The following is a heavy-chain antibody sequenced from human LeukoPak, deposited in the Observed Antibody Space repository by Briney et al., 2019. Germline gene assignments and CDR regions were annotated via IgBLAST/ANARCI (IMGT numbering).Heavy chain of an antibody. D-gene: IGHD3-3*02. Sequence: SETLSLTCTVSGGSISSYYWSWIRQPPGKGLEWIGYIYYSGSTNYNPSLKSRVTISVDTSKNQFSLKLSSVTAADTAVYYCARELSNDAFDIWGQGTMLTVSS. CDR1: GGSISSYY. CDR3: ARELSNDAFDI. V-gene: IGHV4-59*01. CDR2: IYYSGST. J-gene: IGHJ3*02.